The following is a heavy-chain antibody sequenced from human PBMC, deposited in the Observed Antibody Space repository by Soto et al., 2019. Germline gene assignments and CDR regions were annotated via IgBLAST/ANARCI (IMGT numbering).Heavy chain of an antibody. CDR2: IYYSGST. CDR1: GGSISSYY. V-gene: IGHV4-59*01. J-gene: IGHJ5*02. Sequence: SETLSLTCTVSGGSISSYYWSWIRQPPGKGLEWIGYIYYSGSTNYNPSLKSRVTISVDTSKNQFSLKLSSVTAADTAVYYCARGLSYGDYKWFDPWGQGTLVTVSS. D-gene: IGHD4-17*01. CDR3: ARGLSYGDYKWFDP.